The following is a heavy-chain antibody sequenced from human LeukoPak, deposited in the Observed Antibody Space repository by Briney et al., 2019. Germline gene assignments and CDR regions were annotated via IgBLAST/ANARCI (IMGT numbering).Heavy chain of an antibody. D-gene: IGHD3-9*01. V-gene: IGHV4-34*01. CDR3: ARRNRSYYDILTP. Sequence: SETLSLTCSVYGGPFSGYYWTWIRQPPGKGLQWIGEINHSGSSDYNPSLRSRITISLDTSRNQFSLRLSSVTAADTAVYYCARRNRSYYDILTPWGQGTLVTVSS. CDR2: INHSGSS. J-gene: IGHJ5*02. CDR1: GGPFSGYY.